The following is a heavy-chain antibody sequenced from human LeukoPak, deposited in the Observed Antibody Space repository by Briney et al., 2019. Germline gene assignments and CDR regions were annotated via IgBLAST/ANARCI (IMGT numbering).Heavy chain of an antibody. D-gene: IGHD3-10*01. CDR3: ARGPPPNYYGSGSYLAY. CDR1: GYTFTGYY. J-gene: IGHJ4*02. Sequence: ASVKVSCKASGYTFTGYYMHWVRQAPGQGLEWMGWINPNSGGTNYAQKFQGRVTMTRDTSISTAYMELSRLRSDDTAVYYCARGPPPNYYGSGSYLAYWGQGTLVTVSS. V-gene: IGHV1-2*02. CDR2: INPNSGGT.